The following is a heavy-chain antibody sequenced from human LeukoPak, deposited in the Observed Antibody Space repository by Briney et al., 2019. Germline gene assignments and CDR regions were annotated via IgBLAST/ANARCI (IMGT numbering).Heavy chain of an antibody. CDR1: GFTFSSYS. D-gene: IGHD1-1*01. V-gene: IGHV3-21*01. CDR3: ARDNNWNSGYFDY. J-gene: IGHJ4*02. Sequence: GGSLRLSGAASGFTFSSYSMNWVRQAPGKGLEWVSSISSSSSYIYYADSVKGRFTISRDNAKNSLYLQMNRLRAEDTAVYYCARDNNWNSGYFDYWGQGTLVTVSS. CDR2: ISSSSSYI.